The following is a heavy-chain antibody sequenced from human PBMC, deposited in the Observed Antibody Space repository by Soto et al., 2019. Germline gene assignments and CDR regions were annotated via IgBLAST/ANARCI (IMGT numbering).Heavy chain of an antibody. D-gene: IGHD3-9*01. CDR3: TRNYHTYYFDY. CDR1: GFTFNNAW. V-gene: IGHV3-15*07. J-gene: IGHJ4*02. CDR2: IKSKTDGGTA. Sequence: GGSLRLSCAASGFTFNNAWMNWARQAPGKGLEWVGRIKSKTDGGTADYAAPVKARFTISRDDSKNTLFLQINSLETEDTAVYYCTRNYHTYYFDYWGQGTLVTVSS.